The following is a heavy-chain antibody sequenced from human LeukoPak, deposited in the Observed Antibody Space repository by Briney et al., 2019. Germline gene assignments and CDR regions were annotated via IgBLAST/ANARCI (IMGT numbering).Heavy chain of an antibody. V-gene: IGHV4-59*01. J-gene: IGHJ4*02. CDR2: IYNSGTT. CDR3: ARAGYSSGWSYFDY. Sequence: PSETLSLTCTVSGGSISSYYWSWIRQPPGKGLEWIGYIYNSGTTSYNPTLMSRVTIPEDTSKTQLTLKLSSVTAADTAVYYCARAGYSSGWSYFDYWGQGTLVTVSS. D-gene: IGHD6-19*01. CDR1: GGSISSYY.